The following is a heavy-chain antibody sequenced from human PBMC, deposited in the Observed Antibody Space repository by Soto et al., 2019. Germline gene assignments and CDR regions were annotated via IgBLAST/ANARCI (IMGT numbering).Heavy chain of an antibody. CDR2: VYYSGSS. D-gene: IGHD3-22*01. CDR3: ARMSYFYYKWYFDL. CDR1: VGSINNNDYY. V-gene: IGHV4-30-4*01. Sequence: QLQESGPGLVKPSQTLSLTCSVSVGSINNNDYYWGWIRQAPGKGLEWIAYVYYSGSSDYIPSLKSPLSMSIDKSKNQCHLKLNSVTAADTATYDCARMSYFYYKWYFDLGGRGTRFTVPS. J-gene: IGHJ2*01.